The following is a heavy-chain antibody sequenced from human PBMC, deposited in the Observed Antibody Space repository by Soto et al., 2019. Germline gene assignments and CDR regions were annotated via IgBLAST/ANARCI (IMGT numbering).Heavy chain of an antibody. Sequence: EVQLVESGGALVQPGGSLRLSCAASGFTFSNYWMHWVRQAPGKGLVWVSRINSDGSSTNYADSAKGRFTISRDNTKYTRYLQMNRLRAEDTAVYYCARVETCSSTSCYSGFDYWGQGTLVTVSS. D-gene: IGHD2-2*01. CDR1: GFTFSNYW. CDR3: ARVETCSSTSCYSGFDY. J-gene: IGHJ4*02. CDR2: INSDGSST. V-gene: IGHV3-74*01.